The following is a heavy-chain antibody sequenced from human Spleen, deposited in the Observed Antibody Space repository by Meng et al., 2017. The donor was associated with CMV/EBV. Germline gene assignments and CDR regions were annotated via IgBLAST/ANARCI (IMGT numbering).Heavy chain of an antibody. CDR3: VRGVGRGAYCSGTTCSILYGDH. J-gene: IGHJ4*02. CDR2: ITPNTGGT. CDR1: YY. Sequence: YYIHWLRQAPGQGLEWMGRITPNTGGTNYAQKFQGRVTMTRDTSTSTAYMEMNRLRSDDTARYYCVRGVGRGAYCSGTTCSILYGDHWGQGTLVTVSS. V-gene: IGHV1-2*06. D-gene: IGHD2-2*01.